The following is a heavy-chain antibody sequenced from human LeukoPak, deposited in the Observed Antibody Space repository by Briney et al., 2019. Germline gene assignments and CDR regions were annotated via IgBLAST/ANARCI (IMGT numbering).Heavy chain of an antibody. CDR1: GFTFSSYW. V-gene: IGHV3-7*01. J-gene: IGHJ6*04. Sequence: GGSLRLSCAASGFTFSSYWMSWVRQAPGPGLEWVASIKQVGSAEYYVDSVKGRFTISRDNAKNSLYLQMNSLRAEDTAVYYCAELGITMIGGVWGKGTTVTISS. D-gene: IGHD3-10*02. CDR3: AELGITMIGGV. CDR2: IKQVGSAE.